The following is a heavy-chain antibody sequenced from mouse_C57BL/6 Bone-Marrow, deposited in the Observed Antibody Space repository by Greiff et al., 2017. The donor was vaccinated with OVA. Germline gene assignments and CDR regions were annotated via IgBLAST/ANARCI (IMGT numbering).Heavy chain of an antibody. J-gene: IGHJ4*01. CDR1: GYAFTGYW. V-gene: IGHV1-9*01. CDR3: ARVRLYYDYDHYAMDY. Sequence: QVQLQQSGAELMKPGASVKLSCKATGYAFTGYWIEWVKQRPGHGLEWIGEILPGSGSTNYNEKFKGKATFTADTSSNTAYMQLSSLTTEDSAIYYCARVRLYYDYDHYAMDYWGQGTSVTVSS. CDR2: ILPGSGST. D-gene: IGHD2-4*01.